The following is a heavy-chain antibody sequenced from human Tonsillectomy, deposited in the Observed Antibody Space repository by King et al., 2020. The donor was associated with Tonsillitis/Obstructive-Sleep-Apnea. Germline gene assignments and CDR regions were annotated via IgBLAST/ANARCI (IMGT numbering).Heavy chain of an antibody. Sequence: QLVQSGAEVKKPGASVKVSCKASGYTFTSYDINWVRQATRQGLEWMGWMNPNSGNTGYAQKFQGRVTMTRNTSIGTAYMELSSLTSEDTAVYYCAFVVGATSRFDYWGQGTLVTVSS. CDR2: MNPNSGNT. V-gene: IGHV1-8*01. J-gene: IGHJ4*02. D-gene: IGHD1-26*01. CDR1: GYTFTSYD. CDR3: AFVVGATSRFDY.